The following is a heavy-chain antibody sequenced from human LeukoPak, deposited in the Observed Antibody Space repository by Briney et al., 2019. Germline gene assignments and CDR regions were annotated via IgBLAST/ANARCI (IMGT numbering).Heavy chain of an antibody. J-gene: IGHJ4*02. D-gene: IGHD3-22*01. CDR3: ARGPLTRYYGSGGYYFFDY. CDR1: GGSFSGYY. V-gene: IGHV4-34*01. CDR2: ISHSGST. Sequence: SETLSLTCAVFGGSFSGYYWTWIRQPPGKGLEWIGEISHSGSTNYNPSLKSRVTISVDTSKNQFSLKLSSVTAADTAVYYCARGPLTRYYGSGGYYFFDYWGRGTLVTVSS.